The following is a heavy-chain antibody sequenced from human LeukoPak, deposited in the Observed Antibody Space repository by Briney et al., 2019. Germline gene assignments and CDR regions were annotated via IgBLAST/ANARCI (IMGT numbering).Heavy chain of an antibody. J-gene: IGHJ5*02. CDR1: GFTFSDYY. Sequence: GGSLRLSCAASGFTFSDYYMSWIRQAPGKGLEWGSYISSSGSTIYYADSVKGRFTISRDNAKNSLYLQMNSLRAEDTAVYYCARENPGVGFPSERNWFDPWGQGTLVTVSS. V-gene: IGHV3-11*01. CDR3: ARENPGVGFPSERNWFDP. D-gene: IGHD3-3*01. CDR2: ISSSGSTI.